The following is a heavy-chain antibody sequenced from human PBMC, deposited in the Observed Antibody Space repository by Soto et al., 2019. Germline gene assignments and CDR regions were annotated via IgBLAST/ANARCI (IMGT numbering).Heavy chain of an antibody. CDR2: MDQDGSET. Sequence: EVQLLESGGGLVQPGGSLRLSCAASGFTFSTYWMTWVRQPPGKGLEWVANMDQDGSETYYVDSVRGRFTFSRDNAKNSLYLQMQSLRVEATAVYYCLCGGNCLISWGQETLVTVS. CDR1: GFTFSTYW. V-gene: IGHV3-7*01. J-gene: IGHJ5*02. D-gene: IGHD2-21*02. CDR3: LCGGNCLIS.